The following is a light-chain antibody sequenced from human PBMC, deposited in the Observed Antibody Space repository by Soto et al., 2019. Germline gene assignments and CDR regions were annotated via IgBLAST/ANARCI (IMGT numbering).Light chain of an antibody. CDR1: QSVSSSY. V-gene: IGKV3-20*01. J-gene: IGKJ4*01. CDR2: DAS. CDR3: QQYGSSHLT. Sequence: EIVLTQSPGTLSLSPGERATLSCRAIQSVSSSYLAWYQQKPGQAPRLLIYDASSRATRIPDRFSGSGSGTDVNLTSSRLAPEDFAGFYCQQYGSSHLTFGGGTKVEIK.